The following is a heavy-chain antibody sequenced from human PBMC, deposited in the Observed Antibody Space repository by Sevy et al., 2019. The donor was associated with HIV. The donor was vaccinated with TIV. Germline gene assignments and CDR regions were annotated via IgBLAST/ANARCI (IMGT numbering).Heavy chain of an antibody. Sequence: SETLSLTCTVSGASISNYYWSWIRQPAGKGLEWIGRIDTRGDTHYNPSLKGRVTLSLDTSQKHFSLKLTSVIAADTAVYYCARDVGIRGVFPTFYYHYYMDVWGKGTTVTVSS. J-gene: IGHJ6*03. CDR2: IDTRGDT. CDR3: ARDVGIRGVFPTFYYHYYMDV. D-gene: IGHD3-10*01. CDR1: GASISNYY. V-gene: IGHV4-4*07.